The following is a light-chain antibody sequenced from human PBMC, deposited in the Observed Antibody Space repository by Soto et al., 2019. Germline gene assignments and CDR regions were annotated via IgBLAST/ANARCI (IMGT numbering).Light chain of an antibody. J-gene: IGLJ2*01. CDR1: SSDVGGYDY. V-gene: IGLV2-8*01. CDR2: EVS. CDR3: SSYAGNKNVV. Sequence: QSALTQPPSASGSPGQSVTISCTGTSSDVGGYDYVSWHQHHPGKAPELMIYEVSKRPSGVPDRFSGSKSGNTASLTVSRLQAEDEADYYCSSYAGNKNVVFGGGTKLTVL.